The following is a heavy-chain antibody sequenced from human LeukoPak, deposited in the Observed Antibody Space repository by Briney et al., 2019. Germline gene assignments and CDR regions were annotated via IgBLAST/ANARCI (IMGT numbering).Heavy chain of an antibody. Sequence: RGSLRLSCAASGFTVSRNYMSWVRQAPGKGLEWVSVLYSGGSTYYADSVKGRFTISRDNSKNTLYLQMNSLRAEDTAVYYCARVLSGRGSLYYYYYHMDVWGKGTTVTISS. D-gene: IGHD3-10*01. CDR1: GFTVSRNY. J-gene: IGHJ6*03. CDR3: ARVLSGRGSLYYYYYHMDV. CDR2: LYSGGST. V-gene: IGHV3-53*01.